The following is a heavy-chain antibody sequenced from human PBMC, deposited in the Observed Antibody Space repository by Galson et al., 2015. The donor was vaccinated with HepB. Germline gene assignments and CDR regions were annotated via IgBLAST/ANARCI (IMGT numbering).Heavy chain of an antibody. Sequence: SLRLSCAASGFTFSSYSMNWVRQAPGKGLEWVSSISSSSSYIYYADSVKGRFTISRDNSKNTLYLQMNSLRAEDTAVYYCARDESRVWGSGSYMGDYWGQGTLVTVSS. D-gene: IGHD3-10*01. CDR3: ARDESRVWGSGSYMGDY. J-gene: IGHJ4*02. V-gene: IGHV3-21*01. CDR1: GFTFSSYS. CDR2: ISSSSSYI.